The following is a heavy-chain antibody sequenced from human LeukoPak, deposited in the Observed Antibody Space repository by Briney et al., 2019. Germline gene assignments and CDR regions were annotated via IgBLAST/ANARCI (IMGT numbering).Heavy chain of an antibody. CDR1: GYTFTGYY. CDR3: ARAYDFPDY. Sequence: ASVKVSCKASGYTFTGYYMHWVRQAPGQGLEWMGWISAYNGNTNYAQKLQGRVTMTTDTSTSTAYMELRSLRSEDTAVYYCARAYDFPDYWGQGTLVTVSS. D-gene: IGHD3-3*01. J-gene: IGHJ4*02. V-gene: IGHV1-18*04. CDR2: ISAYNGNT.